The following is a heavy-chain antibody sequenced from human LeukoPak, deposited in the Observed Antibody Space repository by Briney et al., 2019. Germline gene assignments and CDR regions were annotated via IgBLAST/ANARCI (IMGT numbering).Heavy chain of an antibody. CDR1: GFTFSSYA. V-gene: IGHV3-30-3*01. CDR3: ARESDY. J-gene: IGHJ4*02. Sequence: GRSLRLPCAASGFTFSSYAMHWVRQAPGEGLEWVAVISYDGSNKYYADSVKGRFTISRDNSKNTLYLQMNSLRAEDTAVYYCARESDYWGQGTLVTVSS. CDR2: ISYDGSNK.